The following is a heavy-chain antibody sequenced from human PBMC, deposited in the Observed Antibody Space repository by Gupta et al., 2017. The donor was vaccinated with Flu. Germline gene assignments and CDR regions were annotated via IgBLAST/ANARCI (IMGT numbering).Heavy chain of an antibody. J-gene: IGHJ4*02. CDR2: IWADGGYK. D-gene: IGHD2-15*01. CDR3: ARGDATGSGDY. Sequence: QANLEESGREVVSPGRSLRLSCTASGFRFSSYGMHWVRQAPGKGLEWVATIWADGGYKNYGDSLKGRVIISRDNSMNTLYLQMNSLTVDDTAVYYCARGDATGSGDYWGQGTVVTVSS. V-gene: IGHV3-33*01. CDR1: GFRFSSYG.